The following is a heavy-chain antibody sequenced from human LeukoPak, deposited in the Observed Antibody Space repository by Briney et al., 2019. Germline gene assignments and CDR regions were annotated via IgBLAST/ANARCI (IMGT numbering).Heavy chain of an antibody. D-gene: IGHD2-15*01. V-gene: IGHV3-21*01. Sequence: GGSLRLSCAASGFTFSSYSMNWVRQAPGKGLEWVSSISNTGTYTDYADSVKGRFTMSRDNAKSSLYLQMNTLRAEDTALYFCARDKVLVAPTNHPFVGWFDPWGQGTLVTVSS. CDR3: ARDKVLVAPTNHPFVGWFDP. J-gene: IGHJ5*02. CDR2: ISNTGTYT. CDR1: GFTFSSYS.